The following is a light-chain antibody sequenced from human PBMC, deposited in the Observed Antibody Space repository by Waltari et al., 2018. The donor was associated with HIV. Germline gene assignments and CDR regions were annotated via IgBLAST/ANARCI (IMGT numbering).Light chain of an antibody. J-gene: IGKJ3*01. V-gene: IGKV2-28*01. Sequence: IVVTQSPPSLYATPAETAFLSCNSSQSLLPSNGYNYVEWYLQQSGQSPQLLIYVASNRASGVADRFSGSGSGTDFALKITRGEAEDVGIYYCMQTLEIPTFGPGTKVDI. CDR1: QSLLPSNGYNY. CDR3: MQTLEIPT. CDR2: VAS.